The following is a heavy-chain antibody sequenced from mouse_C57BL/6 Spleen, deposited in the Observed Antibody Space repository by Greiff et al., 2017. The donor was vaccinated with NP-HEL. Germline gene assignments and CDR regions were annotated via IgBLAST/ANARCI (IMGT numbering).Heavy chain of an antibody. J-gene: IGHJ3*01. Sequence: EVQLQQSGPGLVKPSQSLSLTCSVTGYSITSGYYWNWIRQFPGNKLEWMGYISYDGSNNYNPSLKNRISITRDTSKNQFFLKLNSVTTEDTATYYCARDYYGSSLVAYWGQGTLVTVSA. CDR3: ARDYYGSSLVAY. V-gene: IGHV3-6*01. CDR2: ISYDGSN. D-gene: IGHD1-1*01. CDR1: GYSITSGYY.